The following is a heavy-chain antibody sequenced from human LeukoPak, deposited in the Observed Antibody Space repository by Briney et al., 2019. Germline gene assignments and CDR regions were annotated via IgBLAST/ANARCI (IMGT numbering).Heavy chain of an antibody. J-gene: IGHJ6*03. CDR2: IRSTANGYAT. CDR3: SRSSSRNFGVVIKSYYYYMDV. V-gene: IGHV3-73*01. Sequence: GALRLSCAASGFTFSGSALHWVRQASGKGLEWVGRIRSTANGYATAYAASVKGRFTISRDDSKNTAYLQMNSLKTEDTAVYYCSRSSSRNFGVVIKSYYYYMDVWGKGTTVTVSS. D-gene: IGHD3-3*01. CDR1: GFTFSGSA.